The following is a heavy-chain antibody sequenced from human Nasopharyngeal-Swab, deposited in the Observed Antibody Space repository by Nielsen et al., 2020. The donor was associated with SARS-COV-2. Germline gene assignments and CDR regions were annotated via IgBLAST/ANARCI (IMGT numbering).Heavy chain of an antibody. V-gene: IGHV3-30*04. CDR3: AREGNWNDVRMHAFDI. Sequence: GGSLRLSCAASGFTFSSYAMHWVRQAPGKGLEWVAVISYDGSNKFHAESVKGRLTISRDNSKNTLYLQMNSLRAEDTAIYYCAREGNWNDVRMHAFDIWGQGTMVTVSS. J-gene: IGHJ3*02. D-gene: IGHD1-20*01. CDR1: GFTFSSYA. CDR2: ISYDGSNK.